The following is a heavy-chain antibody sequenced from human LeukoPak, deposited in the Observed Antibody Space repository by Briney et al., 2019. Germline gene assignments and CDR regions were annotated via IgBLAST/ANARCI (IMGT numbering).Heavy chain of an antibody. CDR3: ATRFYCSSASCLSLYYGMDV. CDR1: GFTFSTYG. CDR2: IWYDGSNK. Sequence: GGSLRLSCAASGFTFSTYGMHWVRQAPGKGLEWVAVIWYDGSNKYYADSVKGRFTISRDNSKNTLYLQMASLRAEDTAVYYCATRFYCSSASCLSLYYGMDVWGQGTTVTVSS. D-gene: IGHD2-2*01. J-gene: IGHJ6*02. V-gene: IGHV3-33*01.